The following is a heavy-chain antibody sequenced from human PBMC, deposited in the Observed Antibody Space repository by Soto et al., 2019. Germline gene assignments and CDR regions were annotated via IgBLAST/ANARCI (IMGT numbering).Heavy chain of an antibody. CDR2: ISYDGSNK. J-gene: IGHJ6*02. CDR1: GFTFSSYG. D-gene: IGHD5-18*01. V-gene: IGHV3-30*18. CDR3: AKDRIQLWPHYYYGMDV. Sequence: GGSLRLSCAASGFTFSSYGMHWVRQAPCKGLEWVAVISYDGSNKYYADSVKGRFTISRDNSKNTLYLQMNSLRAEDTAVYYCAKDRIQLWPHYYYGMDVWGQGTTVTVSS.